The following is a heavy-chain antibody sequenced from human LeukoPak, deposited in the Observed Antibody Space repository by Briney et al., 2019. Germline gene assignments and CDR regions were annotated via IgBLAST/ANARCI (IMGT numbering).Heavy chain of an antibody. D-gene: IGHD3-3*01. CDR2: IYYSGST. V-gene: IGHV4-59*12. J-gene: IGHJ5*02. CDR1: GGSISSYY. Sequence: SETLSLTCTVSGGSISSYYWSWIRQPPGKGLEWIGYIYYSGSTNYNPSLKSRVTISVDTSKNQFSLKLSSVTAADTAVYYCARVEAKVDFWSVYRGKNWFDPWGQGTLVTVSS. CDR3: ARVEAKVDFWSVYRGKNWFDP.